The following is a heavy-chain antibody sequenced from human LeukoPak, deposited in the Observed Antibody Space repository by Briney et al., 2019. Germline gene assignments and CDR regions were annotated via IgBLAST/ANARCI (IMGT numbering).Heavy chain of an antibody. D-gene: IGHD6-19*01. CDR2: IYYSGST. CDR3: ARGDSSGWYANFDY. J-gene: IGHJ4*02. V-gene: IGHV4-59*08. CDR1: GGSISSYY. Sequence: SETLSLTCTVSGGSISSYYWSWIRQPPGKGLEWIGYIYYSGSTNYNPSLKSRVTISVDTSKNQFSLKLSSVTAADTAVYYCARGDSSGWYANFDYWGQGTLVTVSS.